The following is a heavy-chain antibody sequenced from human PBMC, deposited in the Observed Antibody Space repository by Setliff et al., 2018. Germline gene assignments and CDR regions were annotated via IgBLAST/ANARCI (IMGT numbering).Heavy chain of an antibody. CDR2: ISAYNGNT. CDR1: GGTFSSYA. CDR3: ARPATGDYYFDY. Sequence: ASVKVSCKASGGTFSSYAISWVRQAPGQGLEWMGWISAYNGNTNYAQKLQGRVTMTTDTSTSTAYMELRSLRSDDTAVYYCARPATGDYYFDYWGQGTLVTVSS. J-gene: IGHJ4*02. D-gene: IGHD7-27*01. V-gene: IGHV1-18*01.